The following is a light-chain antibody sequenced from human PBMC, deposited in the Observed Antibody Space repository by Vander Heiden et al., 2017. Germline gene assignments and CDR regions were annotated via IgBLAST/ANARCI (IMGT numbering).Light chain of an antibody. Sequence: EIVLTQSPGTLSLSPGERATLSCRASQSVTSNYLAWYQQKPGQAPRLLIYGASFRATGIPDRFSGSGSGTDFILTISRLEPEDFAVYYCHQYGTSPLTAGGGTKVEIK. CDR2: GAS. CDR1: QSVTSNY. CDR3: HQYGTSPLT. V-gene: IGKV3-20*01. J-gene: IGKJ4*01.